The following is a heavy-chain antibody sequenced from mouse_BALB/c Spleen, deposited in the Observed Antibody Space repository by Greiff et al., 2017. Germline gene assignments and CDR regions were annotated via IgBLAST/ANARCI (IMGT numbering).Heavy chain of an antibody. CDR2: INPSNGGT. Sequence: QVHVKQSGAELVKPGASVKLSCKASGYTFTSYYMYWVKQRPGQGLEWIGEINPSNGGTNFNEKFKSKATLTVDKSSSTAYMQLSSLTSEDSPVYYCTRNTYYGNSFAYWGQGTLVTVSA. V-gene: IGHV1S81*02. J-gene: IGHJ3*01. CDR3: TRNTYYGNSFAY. D-gene: IGHD2-10*01. CDR1: GYTFTSYY.